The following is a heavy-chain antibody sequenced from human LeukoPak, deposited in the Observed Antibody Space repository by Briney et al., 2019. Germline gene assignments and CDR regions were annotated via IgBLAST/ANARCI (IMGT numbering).Heavy chain of an antibody. CDR2: IGGSGTRT. D-gene: IGHD2-2*03. Sequence: GGSLRLSCSASGFTFTTYGMNWVRQAPGKGLGWVSGIGGSGTRTYYADSVKGRFTISRDNSKNTLYLQMNSLRDEDTAVYYCAKDSHWIFFDDWGQGTLVTVSS. V-gene: IGHV3-23*01. CDR3: AKDSHWIFFDD. J-gene: IGHJ4*02. CDR1: GFTFTTYG.